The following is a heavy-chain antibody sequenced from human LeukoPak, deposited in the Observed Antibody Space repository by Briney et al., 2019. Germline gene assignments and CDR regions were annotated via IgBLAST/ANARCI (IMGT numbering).Heavy chain of an antibody. D-gene: IGHD2-15*01. CDR3: ARAPHWAAAEYYFDY. V-gene: IGHV1-2*02. Sequence: GASVKVSFKASGYTFTCYYMHWVRQAPGQGGEWMGWINPNSGGTNYAQKFQGRVTMTRDTSISTAYMELSRLRSDDTAVYYCARAPHWAAAEYYFDYWGQGTLVTVSS. J-gene: IGHJ4*02. CDR1: GYTFTCYY. CDR2: INPNSGGT.